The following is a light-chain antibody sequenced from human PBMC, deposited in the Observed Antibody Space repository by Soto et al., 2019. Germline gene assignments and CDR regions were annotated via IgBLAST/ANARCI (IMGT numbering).Light chain of an antibody. CDR1: QSVLDSSNNRNY. V-gene: IGKV4-1*01. CDR3: QQYYSTSSIT. Sequence: IVMTQSPASLAVSLGERATINCKSSQSVLDSSNNRNYLAWYQQKPGQPPKLLIYWASTRESGVPGRFRGSGSGTDFTLTINSLQAEDVAVYYCQQYYSTSSITFGQGTRLEIK. J-gene: IGKJ5*01. CDR2: WAS.